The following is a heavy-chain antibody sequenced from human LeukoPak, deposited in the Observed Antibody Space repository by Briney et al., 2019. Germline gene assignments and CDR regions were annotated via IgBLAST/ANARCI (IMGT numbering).Heavy chain of an antibody. J-gene: IGHJ4*02. CDR2: IYYSGST. CDR3: ARHGGAPMIVVVG. D-gene: IGHD3-22*01. V-gene: IGHV4-59*08. CDR1: GGSISSYY. Sequence: SETLSLTCTVSGGSISSYYWSWIRQPPGKGLEWIGYIYYSGSTNYNPSLKSRVTISVDTSKNQFSLKLSSVTAADTAVYYCARHGGAPMIVVVGWGQGTLVTVSS.